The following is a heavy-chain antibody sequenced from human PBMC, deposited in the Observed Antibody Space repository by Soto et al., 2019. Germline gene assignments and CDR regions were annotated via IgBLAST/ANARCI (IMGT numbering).Heavy chain of an antibody. CDR1: GGSINSGGYY. V-gene: IGHV4-39*01. Sequence: SETLSLTCTVSGGSINSGGYYWNWIRQHPGKGLEWIGYIYYSGSTHYNPSLKSRITISVDTSKNQFSLKLSSVTAADTAVYYCARRYYYDSGSYYNHFDPWGQGTLVTVSS. CDR2: IYYSGST. CDR3: ARRYYYDSGSYYNHFDP. D-gene: IGHD3-10*01. J-gene: IGHJ5*02.